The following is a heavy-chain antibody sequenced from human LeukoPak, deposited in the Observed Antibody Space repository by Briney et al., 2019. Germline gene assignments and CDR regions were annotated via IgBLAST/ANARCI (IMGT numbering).Heavy chain of an antibody. CDR1: GFTFSNYA. D-gene: IGHD3-9*01. CDR2: LSGSGDTT. J-gene: IGHJ4*02. CDR3: AKVVSFRSFDWVLYVDH. Sequence: GGSLRLSCAASGFTFSNYAMSWVRQAPGKGLEWVSSLSGSGDTTYYADSVKRRFTISRDNSKNTLYLQMNSLRVEDTAVYYCAKVVSFRSFDWVLYVDHWGQGTLVTVSS. V-gene: IGHV3-23*01.